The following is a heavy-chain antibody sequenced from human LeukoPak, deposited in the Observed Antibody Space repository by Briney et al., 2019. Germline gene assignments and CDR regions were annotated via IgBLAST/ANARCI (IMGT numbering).Heavy chain of an antibody. D-gene: IGHD3-3*01. CDR2: IIPFLGTT. J-gene: IGHJ4*02. V-gene: IGHV1-69*13. Sequence: SVKVSCKASGGVFTTYAISWVRQAPGQGLERMGGIIPFLGTTNYAQKFQGKVTITADESTSTAYMELSSLRSEDTAVYYCARDPGHYDFWSGYYVLWGQGTLVTVSS. CDR3: ARDPGHYDFWSGYYVL. CDR1: GGVFTTYA.